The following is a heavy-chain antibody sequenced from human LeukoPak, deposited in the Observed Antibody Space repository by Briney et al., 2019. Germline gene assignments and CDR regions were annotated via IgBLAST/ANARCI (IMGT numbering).Heavy chain of an antibody. Sequence: NAGGSLRLSCAASGFTFTNAWMYWVRQAPGKGLEWVGRIKSKTDGGTSDYAAPVTGRFTISRDESKSTLYLEMNSLKTEDTGVYYCSTLWYGAWGQGTLVTVSS. V-gene: IGHV3-15*01. CDR1: GFTFTNAW. J-gene: IGHJ5*02. CDR2: IKSKTDGGTS. D-gene: IGHD3-10*01. CDR3: STLWYGA.